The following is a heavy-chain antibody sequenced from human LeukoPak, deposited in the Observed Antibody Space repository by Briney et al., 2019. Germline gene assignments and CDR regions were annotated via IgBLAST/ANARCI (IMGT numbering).Heavy chain of an antibody. V-gene: IGHV3-74*01. Sequence: PGGSLRLSCAASGFTFSSYWIHWVRQVPGKGLVWVSRIDYDGSITNYADSVKGRFTISRDNARNTLYLQMNSLRVDDTAMYYCVKDLGGNYDYWGQGTLVTVSS. CDR2: IDYDGSIT. CDR1: GFTFSSYW. J-gene: IGHJ4*02. CDR3: VKDLGGNYDY. D-gene: IGHD1-7*01.